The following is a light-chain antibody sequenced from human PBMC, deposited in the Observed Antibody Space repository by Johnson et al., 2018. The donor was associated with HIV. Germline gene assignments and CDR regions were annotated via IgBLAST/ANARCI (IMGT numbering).Light chain of an antibody. CDR2: ENN. CDR1: SSNIGNNY. J-gene: IGLJ1*01. CDR3: ATWDSSLSAYV. Sequence: QSVLTQPPSVSAAPGQKVTISCSGSSSNIGNNYVSWYQQLPRGAPKLLIYENNKRPSGIPDRFSGSKSGTSATLDITGLQSGDEADYYCATWDSSLSAYVCGAATKVTVL. V-gene: IGLV1-51*02.